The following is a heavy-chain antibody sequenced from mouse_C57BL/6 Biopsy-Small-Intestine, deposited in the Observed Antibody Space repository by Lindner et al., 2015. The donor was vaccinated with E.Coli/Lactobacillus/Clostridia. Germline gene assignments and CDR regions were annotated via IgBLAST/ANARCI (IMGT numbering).Heavy chain of an antibody. V-gene: IGHV1-42*01. Sequence: VQLQESGPELVRPGASVKISCKASGYSFTGYFVNWVKQSPERSLEWIGDINPSTGAPTYNQKFKTKATLTVDTSSTTAYMQLKSLTAEDSAVYYCARSHAEGDYWGQGTALTVSS. CDR2: INPSTGAP. J-gene: IGHJ2*01. CDR3: ARSHAEGDY. CDR1: GYSFTGYF.